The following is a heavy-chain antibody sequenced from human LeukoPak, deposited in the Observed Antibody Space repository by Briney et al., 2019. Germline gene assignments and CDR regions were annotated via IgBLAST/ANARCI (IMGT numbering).Heavy chain of an antibody. Sequence: GASVKVSCKASGYTFTGYYMHWVRQAPGQGLEWMGWINPNSGGTNYAQKLQGRVTMTRDTSISTACMELSRLRSDDTAVYYCARVPEKTSGFDYWGQGTLVTVSS. V-gene: IGHV1-2*02. D-gene: IGHD6-19*01. CDR2: INPNSGGT. J-gene: IGHJ4*02. CDR3: ARVPEKTSGFDY. CDR1: GYTFTGYY.